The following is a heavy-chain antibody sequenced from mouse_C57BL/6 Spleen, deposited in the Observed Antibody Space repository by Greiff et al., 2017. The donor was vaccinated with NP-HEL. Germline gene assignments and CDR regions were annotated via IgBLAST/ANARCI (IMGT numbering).Heavy chain of an antibody. CDR3: ASIITAVVATKRLDRYFWV. D-gene: IGHD1-1*01. Sequence: VQLQQPGTDLVKPGASVKLSCAASGYTFTSYWMHWVKQTPGQGLEWIGNINPSNGGTNYPDKFKSKATLTVDKSYSTAYLQLSSLTSEDSAVYYSASIITAVVATKRLDRYFWVRGTGATVT. CDR2: INPSNGGT. CDR1: GYTFTSYW. J-gene: IGHJ1*03. V-gene: IGHV1-53*01.